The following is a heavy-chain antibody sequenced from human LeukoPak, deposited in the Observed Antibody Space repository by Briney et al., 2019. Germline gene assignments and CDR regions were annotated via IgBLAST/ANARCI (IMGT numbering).Heavy chain of an antibody. Sequence: SETLSLTCTVSGGSISNGGYYWSWIRQHPGKGLEWIGYIYYSGSTYYNPSLKSRVTISVDTSKNQFSLKLSSVTAADTAVYYCARDLNRGAFDIWGQGTMVTVSS. CDR1: GGSISNGGYY. J-gene: IGHJ3*02. D-gene: IGHD2/OR15-2a*01. V-gene: IGHV4-31*03. CDR3: ARDLNRGAFDI. CDR2: IYYSGST.